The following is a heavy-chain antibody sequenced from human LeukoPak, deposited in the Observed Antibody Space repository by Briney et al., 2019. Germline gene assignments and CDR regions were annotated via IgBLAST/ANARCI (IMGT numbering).Heavy chain of an antibody. CDR2: INSDGSST. V-gene: IGHV3-74*01. Sequence: PGGSLRLSCAASGFTFSSNWMHWVRQAPRKGLVWVSRINSDGSSTSYADSVKGRFTISRDNAKNTLYLQMNSLRAEDTAVYYCARDPSNHLGYDILTGYRPSYYYYGMDVWGQGTTVTVSS. J-gene: IGHJ6*02. D-gene: IGHD3-9*01. CDR1: GFTFSSNW. CDR3: ARDPSNHLGYDILTGYRPSYYYYGMDV.